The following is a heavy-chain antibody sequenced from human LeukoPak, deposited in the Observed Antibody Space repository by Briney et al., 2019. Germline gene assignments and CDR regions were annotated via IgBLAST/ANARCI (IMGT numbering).Heavy chain of an antibody. V-gene: IGHV1-46*01. J-gene: IGHJ4*02. CDR3: ARVPPGGSSWYYFDY. CDR1: GYTFTSYY. Sequence: ASVKVSCKASGYTFTSYYMHWVRQAPGQGLEWMGIINPSGGSTSYAQKFQGRVTMTRDTSTSTVYMEMSSLRSEDTAVYYCARVPPGGSSWYYFDYWGQGTLVTVSS. CDR2: INPSGGST. D-gene: IGHD6-13*01.